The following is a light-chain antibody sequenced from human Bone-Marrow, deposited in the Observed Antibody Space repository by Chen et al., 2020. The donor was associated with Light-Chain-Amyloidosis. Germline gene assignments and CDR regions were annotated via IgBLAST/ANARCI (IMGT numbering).Light chain of an antibody. V-gene: IGLV3-25*02. CDR3: QSADSSGNFWV. J-gene: IGLJ3*02. Sequence: SSELTQAPSVAVSPGQTARITCSGDPLSKQFAYWYQHRPGLAPVLLIYKDTERPSGIPERFSGSNSGTTVTLTISGVEAEYEADYYCQSADSSGNFWVFGGGTKLTVL. CDR1: PLSKQF. CDR2: KDT.